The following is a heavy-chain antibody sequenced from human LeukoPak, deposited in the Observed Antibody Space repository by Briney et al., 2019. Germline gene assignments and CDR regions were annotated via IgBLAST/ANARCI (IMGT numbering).Heavy chain of an antibody. D-gene: IGHD4-11*01. CDR2: ISGSGGGT. CDR1: GFTFNSYA. V-gene: IGHV3-23*01. J-gene: IGHJ4*02. Sequence: GGSLRLSCAASGFTFNSYAMSWVRQAPGKGLEWVSGISGSGGGTYYADSVKGRFTISRDNSKNTLYLQMNSLRAEDTAVYYCARDRHDYSNAFDYWGQGTLVTVSS. CDR3: ARDRHDYSNAFDY.